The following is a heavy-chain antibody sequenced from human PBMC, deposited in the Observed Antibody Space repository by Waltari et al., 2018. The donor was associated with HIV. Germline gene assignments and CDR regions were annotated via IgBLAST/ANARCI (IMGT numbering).Heavy chain of an antibody. CDR2: INSDGSST. V-gene: IGHV3-74*01. Sequence: EVQLVESGGGLVQPGASLRLSCAASGLTFSSYWMHWVRQAPGKGLVWVSRINSDGSSTSYADSVKGRFTISRDNAKNTLYLQMNSLRAEDTAVYYCASGYSSSWRSDYYYYGMDVWGQGTTVTVSS. D-gene: IGHD6-13*01. J-gene: IGHJ6*02. CDR3: ASGYSSSWRSDYYYYGMDV. CDR1: GLTFSSYW.